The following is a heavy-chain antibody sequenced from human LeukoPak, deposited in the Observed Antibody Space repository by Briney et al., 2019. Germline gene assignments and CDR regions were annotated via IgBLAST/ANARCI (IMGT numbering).Heavy chain of an antibody. V-gene: IGHV3-30-3*01. J-gene: IGHJ3*02. CDR2: ISYDGSNK. CDR3: ARDVNLGVGGNASDI. D-gene: IGHD1-26*01. CDR1: GFTFSIYA. Sequence: PGGSLRLSCAASGFTFSIYAMHWVRQAPGKGLEWVAVISYDGSNKYYADSVKGRFTISRDNSKNTLYLQTISLRAEGTAVYYWARDVNLGVGGNASDIWGQGTMVTVSS.